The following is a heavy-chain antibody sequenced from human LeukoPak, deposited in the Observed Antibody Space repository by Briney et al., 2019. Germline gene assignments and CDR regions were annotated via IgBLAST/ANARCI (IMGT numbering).Heavy chain of an antibody. D-gene: IGHD1-26*01. V-gene: IGHV3-66*01. CDR3: ARAKTPYGATHFDY. J-gene: IGHJ4*02. Sequence: GGSLRLSCAASGFTVSSNYMSWVRQAPGKGLEWVSVIYSGGSTYYADSVKGRFTISRDNSKNTLYLQMNSLRAEDMAVYYCARAKTPYGATHFDYWGQGTLVTVSS. CDR2: IYSGGST. CDR1: GFTVSSNY.